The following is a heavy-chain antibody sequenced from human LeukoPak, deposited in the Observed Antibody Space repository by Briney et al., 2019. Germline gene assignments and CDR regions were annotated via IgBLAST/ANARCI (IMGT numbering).Heavy chain of an antibody. J-gene: IGHJ6*03. V-gene: IGHV3-30*02. CDR3: ARESSGFWSGYYTHHYYYYMDV. D-gene: IGHD3-3*01. Sequence: GGSLRLSCAASGFTFSSYGMHWVRQAPGKGLEWVAFIRYDGSNKYYADSVKGRFTISRDNSKNTLYLQMNSLRAEDTAVYYCARESSGFWSGYYTHHYYYYMDVWGKGTTVTVSS. CDR2: IRYDGSNK. CDR1: GFTFSSYG.